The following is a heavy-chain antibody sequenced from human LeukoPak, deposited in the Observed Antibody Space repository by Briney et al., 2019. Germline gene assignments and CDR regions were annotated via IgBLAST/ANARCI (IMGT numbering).Heavy chain of an antibody. CDR1: GFTFSSYG. CDR3: AKDRFSYGDYYYYYMDV. J-gene: IGHJ6*03. CDR2: ISSSSSTI. V-gene: IGHV3-48*01. Sequence: GGSLRLSCAASGFTFSSYGMSWVRQAPGKGLEWVSYISSSSSTIYYADSVKGRFTISRDNSKNTLYLQMNSLRAEDTAVYYCAKDRFSYGDYYYYYMDVWGKGTTVTVSS. D-gene: IGHD4-17*01.